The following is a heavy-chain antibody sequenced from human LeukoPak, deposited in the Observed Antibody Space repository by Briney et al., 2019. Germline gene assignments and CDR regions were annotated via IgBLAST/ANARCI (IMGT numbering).Heavy chain of an antibody. V-gene: IGHV3-48*02. CDR1: GFTFTAYT. Sequence: GGSLRLSCAASGFTFTAYTMIWVRQAPGKGLELISYTSSSGGSIYYADSVMGRFTISRDNSKNSLFLQMSSLRDEDTAVYYCARGGGSMNVWGQGTTVTVSS. CDR2: TSSSGGSI. CDR3: ARGGGSMNV. J-gene: IGHJ6*02.